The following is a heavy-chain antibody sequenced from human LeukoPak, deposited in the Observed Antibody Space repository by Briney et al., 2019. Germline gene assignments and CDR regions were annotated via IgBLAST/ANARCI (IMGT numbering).Heavy chain of an antibody. CDR1: GFSFIS. V-gene: IGHV3-30*18. D-gene: IGHD4-17*01. Sequence: GGSLRLSCAASGFSFISMHWVRQAPGKGLEWVGVISDDGRNKKYADSVKGRFTISIDNSRDTLYLQMNSLRDEDTAVYYCAKRPSDYGDYVTYFDYWGQGTLVTVSS. J-gene: IGHJ4*02. CDR2: ISDDGRNK. CDR3: AKRPSDYGDYVTYFDY.